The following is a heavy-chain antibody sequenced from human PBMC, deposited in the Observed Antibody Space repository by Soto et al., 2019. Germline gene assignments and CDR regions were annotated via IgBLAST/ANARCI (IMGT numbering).Heavy chain of an antibody. J-gene: IGHJ6*02. Sequence: QVQLVQSGAEVKKPGSSVKVSCKASGGSFSSYAISWVRQAPGQGLEWMGGIIHIVGTGNYAQNFQGRVTITADESTSMSLMELSSLGSEDTAMSYCGKELRAAGRPSIDVCGQGTKVTASS. CDR3: GKELRAAGRPSIDV. CDR1: GGSFSSYA. CDR2: IIHIVGTG. D-gene: IGHD6-13*01. V-gene: IGHV1-69*01.